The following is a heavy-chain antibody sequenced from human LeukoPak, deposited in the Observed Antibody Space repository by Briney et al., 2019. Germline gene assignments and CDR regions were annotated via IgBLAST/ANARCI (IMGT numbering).Heavy chain of an antibody. J-gene: IGHJ1*01. CDR1: GLTVSSDY. D-gene: IGHD6-13*01. CDR3: ARSITSSWYGDFQH. V-gene: IGHV4-59*02. Sequence: GSLRLSCAASGLTVSSDYMAWIRQPPGKGLEWIGYIYYSGSTNYNPSLKSRVTISVDTSKNQFSLKLSSVTAADAAVYYCARSITSSWYGDFQHCGQGTLVTVSS. CDR2: IYYSGST.